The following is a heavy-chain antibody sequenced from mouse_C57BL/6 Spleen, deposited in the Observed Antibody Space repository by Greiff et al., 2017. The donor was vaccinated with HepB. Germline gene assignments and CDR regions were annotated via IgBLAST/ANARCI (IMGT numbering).Heavy chain of an antibody. Sequence: EVKLVESEGGLVQPGSSMKLSCTASGFTFSDYYMAWVRQVPEKGLEWVANINYDGSSTYYLDSLKSRFIISRDNAKNILYLQMSSLKSEDTATYYCARDYSKPYYAMDYWGQGTSVTVSS. D-gene: IGHD2-5*01. CDR2: INYDGSST. J-gene: IGHJ4*01. V-gene: IGHV5-16*01. CDR3: ARDYSKPYYAMDY. CDR1: GFTFSDYY.